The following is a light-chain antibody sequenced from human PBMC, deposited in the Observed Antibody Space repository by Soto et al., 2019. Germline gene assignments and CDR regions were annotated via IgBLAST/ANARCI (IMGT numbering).Light chain of an antibody. CDR2: KAS. J-gene: IGKJ1*01. CDR3: QQYNSFWT. V-gene: IGKV1-5*03. CDR1: QSISSA. Sequence: DIQMTQYPSTLSASVGDRVTITCRASQSISSAWAWYQQKPGKAPKLLIYKASSLESGVPSRFSGSGSGTEFTLTISRGQPDDFATYYCQQYNSFWTFGQGNKVDI.